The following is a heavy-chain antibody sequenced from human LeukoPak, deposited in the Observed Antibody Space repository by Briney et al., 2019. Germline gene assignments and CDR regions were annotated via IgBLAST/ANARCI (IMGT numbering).Heavy chain of an antibody. CDR1: GGSFSGYY. J-gene: IGHJ6*03. CDR2: INHSGST. D-gene: IGHD6-13*01. V-gene: IGHV4-34*01. CDR3: ARASSSWLYYYMDV. Sequence: SETLSLTRAVYGGSFSGYYWSWLRQPPGKGLEWIGEINHSGSTNYNPSLKSRVTISVDTSKNQFSLKLSSVTAADTAVYYCARASSSWLYYYMDVWGKGTTVTVSS.